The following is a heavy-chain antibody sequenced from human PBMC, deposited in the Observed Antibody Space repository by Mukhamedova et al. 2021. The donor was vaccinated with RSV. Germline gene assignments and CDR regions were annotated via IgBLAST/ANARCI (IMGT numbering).Heavy chain of an antibody. CDR3: ARDSVDDSDHNWFDP. D-gene: IGHD5/OR15-5a*01. CDR2: TWDSGST. V-gene: IGHV4-39*07. Sequence: STWDSGSTYYNPSLKSRVTISVDTSKNQFSLKLSSVTAADTAVYYCARDSVDDSDHNWFDPWGQGTLVTVSS. J-gene: IGHJ5*02.